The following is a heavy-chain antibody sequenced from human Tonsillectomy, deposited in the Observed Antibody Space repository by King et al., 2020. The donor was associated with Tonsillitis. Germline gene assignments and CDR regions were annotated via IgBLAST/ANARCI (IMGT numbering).Heavy chain of an antibody. V-gene: IGHV3-7*03. CDR3: ARDGWIGAGYCSSTSCPGYFDL. CDR1: GFTFSSYW. CDR2: IKQDGSEK. Sequence: VQLVESGGGLVQPGGSLRLSCAASGFTFSSYWMNWVRKAPGKGLEWVANIKQDGSEKYYVDSVKGRFTISRDNAKNSLSLQLISLRAEDTAVYYCARDGWIGAGYCSSTSCPGYFDLWGRGTLVTVSS. D-gene: IGHD2-2*01. J-gene: IGHJ2*01.